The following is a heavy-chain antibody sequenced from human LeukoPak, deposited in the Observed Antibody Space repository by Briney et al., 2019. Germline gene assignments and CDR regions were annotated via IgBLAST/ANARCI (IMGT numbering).Heavy chain of an antibody. CDR2: IIPILGIA. V-gene: IGHV1-69*04. J-gene: IGHJ4*02. Sequence: GASVKVSCKASGGTFSSYAISWVRQAPGQGLEWMGRIIPILGIANYAQKFQGRVTITADKSTSTAYMELSSLRSEDTAVYYCASGTYYYDSSGYEGPSAFLRWGQGTLVTVSS. CDR1: GGTFSSYA. CDR3: ASGTYYYDSSGYEGPSAFLR. D-gene: IGHD3-22*01.